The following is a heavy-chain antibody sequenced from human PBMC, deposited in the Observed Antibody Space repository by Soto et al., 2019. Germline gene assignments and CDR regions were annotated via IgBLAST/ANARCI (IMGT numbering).Heavy chain of an antibody. CDR2: IYPGDSDT. V-gene: IGHV5-51*03. D-gene: IGHD6-19*01. CDR3: ARMYSSGSYFDY. Sequence: EVQLVQSGAEGKKPGASLRISCKGSGYTFTNYWIGWVRQMPGKGLEWMGIIYPGDSDTRYSPSFQGLVTISADKSISTAYLQWSSLKASDTAMYSCARMYSSGSYFDYLGQGTLVTVSS. CDR1: GYTFTNYW. J-gene: IGHJ4*02.